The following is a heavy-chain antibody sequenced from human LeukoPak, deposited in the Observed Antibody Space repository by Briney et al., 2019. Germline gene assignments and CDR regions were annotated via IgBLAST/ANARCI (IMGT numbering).Heavy chain of an antibody. D-gene: IGHD5-18*01. J-gene: IGHJ4*02. CDR2: IYSGGST. Sequence: PGGSLRLSCTPSGFTFSSHAMSWVRQAPGKGLEWVSVIYSGGSTYYADSVKGRFTISRDNSKNTLYLQMNSLRAEDTAVYYCARGSFYTDTANDYWGQGTLVTVSS. CDR3: ARGSFYTDTANDY. V-gene: IGHV3-66*01. CDR1: GFTFSSHA.